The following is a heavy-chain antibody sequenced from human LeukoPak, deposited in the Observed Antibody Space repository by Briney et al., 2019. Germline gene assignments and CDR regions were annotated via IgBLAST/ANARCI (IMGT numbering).Heavy chain of an antibody. CDR2: IYPGDSDT. V-gene: IGHV5-51*01. J-gene: IGHJ4*02. CDR3: VGSPRGDSGRFMDY. CDR1: GYSFTDSW. D-gene: IGHD4-17*01. Sequence: GESLKISCKGSGYSFTDSWIGWVRQMPGKGLEWMGSIYPGDSDTRYSPSFQGQVTITADKSITTAYLQWSSLQASDTAMFYCVGSPRGDSGRFMDYWGQGTLLTDSS.